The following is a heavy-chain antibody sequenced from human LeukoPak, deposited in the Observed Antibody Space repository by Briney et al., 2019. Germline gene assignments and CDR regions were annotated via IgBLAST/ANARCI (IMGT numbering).Heavy chain of an antibody. Sequence: ASVKVSCKASGGTFSSYAIIWVRQAPGKGLEWMGGFDPEDGETIYAQKFQGRVTMTEDTSTDTAYMELSSLRSEDTAVYYCATGGSGGAFDVWGQGTMVTVSS. CDR1: GGTFSSYA. CDR2: FDPEDGET. CDR3: ATGGSGGAFDV. J-gene: IGHJ3*01. V-gene: IGHV1-24*01. D-gene: IGHD1-26*01.